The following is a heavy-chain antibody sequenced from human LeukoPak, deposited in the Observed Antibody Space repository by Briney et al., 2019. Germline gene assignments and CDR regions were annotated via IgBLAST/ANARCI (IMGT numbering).Heavy chain of an antibody. V-gene: IGHV1-18*01. D-gene: IGHD3-3*01. J-gene: IGHJ1*01. CDR1: GYTFLNYE. Sequence: ASVKVSCKASGYTFLNYEISWVRQAPGQGLEWMGWISAYSDNTKYAQKFQGRVTMTTDTSTNTAYMELRSLRSDDTAVYYCARDDTHYDFWSGYYREAEYFQHWGQGTLVTVSS. CDR2: ISAYSDNT. CDR3: ARDDTHYDFWSGYYREAEYFQH.